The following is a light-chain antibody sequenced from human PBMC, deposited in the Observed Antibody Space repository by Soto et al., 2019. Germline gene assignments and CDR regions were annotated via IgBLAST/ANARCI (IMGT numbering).Light chain of an antibody. CDR1: SSDVGGYNY. CDR3: CSYAGSYTLV. CDR2: YVS. Sequence: QSALTQPRSVSGSPGQSVTISCTGTSSDVGGYNYVSWYQQHPGKAPKLMIYYVSKWPSGVPDRFSGSKSGNTASLTISGLQAEDEADYYCCSYAGSYTLVFGGGTKVTVL. J-gene: IGLJ2*01. V-gene: IGLV2-11*01.